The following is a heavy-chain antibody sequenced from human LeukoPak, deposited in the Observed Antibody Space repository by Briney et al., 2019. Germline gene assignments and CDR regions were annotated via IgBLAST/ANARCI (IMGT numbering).Heavy chain of an antibody. V-gene: IGHV4-39*07. CDR3: ASGPFGRGLIYFDY. J-gene: IGHJ4*02. Sequence: SETLSLTCTVSGGSISSSSYYWGWIRQPPGKRLEWIGSIYYSGSTYYNPSLKSRVTISVDTSKNQFSLKLSSVTAADTAVYYCASGPFGRGLIYFDYWGQGTLVTVSS. CDR2: IYYSGST. D-gene: IGHD3-10*01. CDR1: GGSISSSSYY.